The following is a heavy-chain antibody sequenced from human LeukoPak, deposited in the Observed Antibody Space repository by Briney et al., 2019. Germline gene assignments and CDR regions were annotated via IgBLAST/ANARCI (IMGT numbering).Heavy chain of an antibody. CDR3: ARRYCSGGRCPNYFDY. V-gene: IGHV3-30*01. D-gene: IGHD2-15*01. Sequence: YYADSVKGRFTISRDNSKNTLYLQMDSLRAEDTAVYYCARRYCSGGRCPNYFDYWGQGTLVTVFS. J-gene: IGHJ4*02.